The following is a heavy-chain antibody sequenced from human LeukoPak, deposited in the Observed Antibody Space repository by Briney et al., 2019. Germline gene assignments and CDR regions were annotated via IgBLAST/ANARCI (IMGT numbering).Heavy chain of an antibody. CDR1: GGSISSYY. D-gene: IGHD6-6*01. V-gene: IGHV4-4*07. Sequence: SETLSLTCTVSGGSISSYYWSWIRQPAGKGLEWIGRIYTSGSTNYNPSLKSRVTMSVDTSKNQFSLKLSSVTAADTAVYSCARDYPGAIAARPEYFQHWGQGTLVTVSS. J-gene: IGHJ1*01. CDR2: IYTSGST. CDR3: ARDYPGAIAARPEYFQH.